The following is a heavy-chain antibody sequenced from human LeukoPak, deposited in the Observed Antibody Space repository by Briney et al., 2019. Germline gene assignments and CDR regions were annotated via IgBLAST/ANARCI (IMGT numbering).Heavy chain of an antibody. Sequence: GGSLRLSCAASGFTFSSYWMHWVRQAPGKGLVWVSRINSDGSSTSYADSVKGRFTISRDNAKNTLYLQMNSLRAEDTAVYYCARRVRSSGWYIFDYWGQGTPVTVSA. CDR2: INSDGSST. V-gene: IGHV3-74*01. J-gene: IGHJ4*02. CDR3: ARRVRSSGWYIFDY. CDR1: GFTFSSYW. D-gene: IGHD6-19*01.